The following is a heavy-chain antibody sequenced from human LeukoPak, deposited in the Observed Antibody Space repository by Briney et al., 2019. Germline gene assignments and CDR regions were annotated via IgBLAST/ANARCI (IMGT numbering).Heavy chain of an antibody. V-gene: IGHV4-59*01. D-gene: IGHD3-22*01. CDR1: GGSISSYD. J-gene: IGHJ4*02. Sequence: SETLSLTRTVSGGSISSYDWSWIRQPPGKGLEWIGYIYYTGSTNYNPSLKSRVTMSVDTSKNQFSLTLSSVTAADTAVYYCARVPSSGHNDYWGQGTLVTVSS. CDR3: ARVPSSGHNDY. CDR2: IYYTGST.